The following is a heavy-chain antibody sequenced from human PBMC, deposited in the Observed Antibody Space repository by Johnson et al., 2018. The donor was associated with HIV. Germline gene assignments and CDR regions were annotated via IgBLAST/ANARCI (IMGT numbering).Heavy chain of an antibody. V-gene: IGHV3-53*01. D-gene: IGHD3-3*01. J-gene: IGHJ3*02. CDR3: AKDGTIEYAFDI. CDR2: SWNSGSI. CDR1: GFTVSSNY. Sequence: VQLVESGGGLIQPGGSLRLSCAASGFTVSSNYMSWVRQAPGKGLEWVSGISWNSGSIGYADSVKGRFTISRDNSKNTLYLQMNSLRAEDTALYYCAKDGTIEYAFDIWGQGTMVTVSS.